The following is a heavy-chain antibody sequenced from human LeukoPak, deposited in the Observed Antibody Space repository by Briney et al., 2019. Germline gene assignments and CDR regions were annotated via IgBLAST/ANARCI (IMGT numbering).Heavy chain of an antibody. J-gene: IGHJ4*02. V-gene: IGHV1-8*01. D-gene: IGHD3-10*01. CDR1: GSSFSSYE. CDR3: ARDLDYYGSGSYYKT. Sequence: AAVKFSYEASGSSFSSYEINGVRPATGEGVEWRGLMKPNRGNAGYAQKFQGRVTMTRNTSISTAYMELSSLRAEDTAVYYCARDLDYYGSGSYYKTWGQGTLVTVSS. CDR2: MKPNRGNA.